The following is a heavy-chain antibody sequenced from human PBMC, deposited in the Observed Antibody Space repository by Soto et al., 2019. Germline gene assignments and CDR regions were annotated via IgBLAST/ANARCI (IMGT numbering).Heavy chain of an antibody. CDR1: GFTFSSYG. V-gene: IGHV3-30*03. CDR2: ISYDGSNK. Sequence: PGGSLRLSCAASGFTFSSYGMHWVRQAPGKGLEWVAVISYDGSNKYYADSVKGRFTISRDNAKNSVSLQMNSLRDEDTAVYYCAREETAWPLAYGLDVWGQGTTVTVSS. J-gene: IGHJ6*02. CDR3: AREETAWPLAYGLDV. D-gene: IGHD2-21*02.